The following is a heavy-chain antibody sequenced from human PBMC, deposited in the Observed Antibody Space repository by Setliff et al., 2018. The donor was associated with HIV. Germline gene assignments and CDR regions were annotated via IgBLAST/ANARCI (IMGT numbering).Heavy chain of an antibody. CDR2: IYYSGST. CDR1: GGSISSHY. J-gene: IGHJ4*02. D-gene: IGHD6-19*01. CDR3: ARDPSSSPSDRGWYPVSYLDY. Sequence: SETLSLTCTVSGGSISSHYWSWIRQPPGKRLEWIGYIYYSGSTNYNPSLKSRVTISVDTSATTVYMELSSLQYGDAAVYYCARDPSSSPSDRGWYPVSYLDYWGQGSLVTVSS. V-gene: IGHV4-59*11.